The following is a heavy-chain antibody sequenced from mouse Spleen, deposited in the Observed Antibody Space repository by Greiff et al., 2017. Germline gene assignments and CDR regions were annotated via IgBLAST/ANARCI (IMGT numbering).Heavy chain of an antibody. Sequence: QVQLKESGPGLVAPSQTLSITCTISGFSFTSYGVHWVRQPPGKGLEWLVVICSDGSTTYNSALKSRLSISKDNSKSQVFLKMNSLQTDDTAMYYCARPYDYDWGFAYWGQGTLVTVSA. V-gene: IGHV2-6-1*01. J-gene: IGHJ3*01. CDR3: ARPYDYDWGFAY. D-gene: IGHD2-4*01. CDR1: GFSFTSYG. CDR2: ICSDGST.